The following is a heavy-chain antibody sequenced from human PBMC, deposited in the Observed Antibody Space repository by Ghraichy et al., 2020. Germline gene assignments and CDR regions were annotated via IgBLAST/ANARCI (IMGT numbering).Heavy chain of an antibody. D-gene: IGHD3-3*01. V-gene: IGHV4-34*01. CDR3: AREGPFLRFLEWLFPRNAFDI. CDR1: GGSFSGYY. CDR2: INHSGST. Sequence: SQTLSLTCAVYGGSFSGYYWSWIRQPPGKGLEWIGEINHSGSTNYKPSIKSRFNISVDTSKNQFSLKLSSVTAADTAVFYCAREGPFLRFLEWLFPRNAFDIWGQGTVVTVSS. J-gene: IGHJ3*02.